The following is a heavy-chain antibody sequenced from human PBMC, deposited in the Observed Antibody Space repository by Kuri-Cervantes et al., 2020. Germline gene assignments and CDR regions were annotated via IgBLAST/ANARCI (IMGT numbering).Heavy chain of an antibody. CDR3: ARRPTGSSADF. CDR2: IYSCGST. V-gene: IGHV3-66*03. D-gene: IGHD6-6*01. CDR1: GFTVSSNY. Sequence: GGSLRLSCAASGFTVSSNYMSWVRQAPGKGLEWVSVIYSCGSTYYADSVKGRFTISRDNSKNTLYLQMNSLRAEDTAVYYCARRPTGSSADFWGQGTLVTVSS. J-gene: IGHJ4*02.